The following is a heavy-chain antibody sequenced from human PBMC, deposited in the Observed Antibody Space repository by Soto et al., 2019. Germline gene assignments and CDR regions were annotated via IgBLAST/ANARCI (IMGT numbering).Heavy chain of an antibody. CDR2: IRSKAYGGTT. Sequence: PGGSLRLSCTASGFTFGDYTMAWFRQAPGGWLEWVSFIRSKAYGGTTEYAASVKGRFTISRDDSKSIAYLQMNRLQSEDTAVYYCARDVASYDYGDFYGMDVWGQGTTVTVSS. J-gene: IGHJ6*02. CDR3: ARDVASYDYGDFYGMDV. V-gene: IGHV3-49*03. D-gene: IGHD4-17*01. CDR1: GFTFGDYT.